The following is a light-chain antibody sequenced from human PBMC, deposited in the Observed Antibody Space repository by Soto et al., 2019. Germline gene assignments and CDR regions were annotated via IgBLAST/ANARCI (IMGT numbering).Light chain of an antibody. V-gene: IGKV3-20*01. CDR3: QQYDSSQWT. CDR1: QSVSSSY. J-gene: IGKJ1*01. CDR2: GVS. Sequence: EIVLPQSPGTLSLSPGERATLSCRASQSVSSSYLDWYQQKPGQAPNFLIYGVSSRATGIPDRFSGSGSGTDFTLTISRLEPEDFAVYYCQQYDSSQWTFGQGTKVEIK.